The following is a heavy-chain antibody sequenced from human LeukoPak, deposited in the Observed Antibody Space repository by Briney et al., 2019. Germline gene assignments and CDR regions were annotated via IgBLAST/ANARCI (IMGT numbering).Heavy chain of an antibody. D-gene: IGHD3-22*01. V-gene: IGHV1-46*01. J-gene: IGHJ4*02. CDR2: INPSDGST. CDR3: ARDFITMTYFDY. CDR1: GYTFTSYF. Sequence: GASVKVSCEASGYTFTSYFTHRVRQAPGQGLEWMGIINPSDGSTSYAHNFQGRVTLIRDTSASTVYMELNSLRSEDTAVYYCARDFITMTYFDYWGQGTLVTVSS.